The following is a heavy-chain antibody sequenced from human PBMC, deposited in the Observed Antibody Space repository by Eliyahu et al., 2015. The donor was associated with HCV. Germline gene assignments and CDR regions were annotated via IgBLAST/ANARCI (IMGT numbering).Heavy chain of an antibody. V-gene: IGHV3-30*01. D-gene: IGHD3-10*01. J-gene: IGHJ4*02. CDR2: ISYDGSKK. Sequence: AASGFTFNNFAFHWVRQAPGKGLEWXALISYDGSKKFFADSVKGRFSISRDSSKHTVSLQMDSLRAEDTALYFCVRVGGVLVFTQSLYPAYWGQGTQVAXSS. CDR1: GFTFNNFA. CDR3: VRVGGVLVFTQSLYPAY.